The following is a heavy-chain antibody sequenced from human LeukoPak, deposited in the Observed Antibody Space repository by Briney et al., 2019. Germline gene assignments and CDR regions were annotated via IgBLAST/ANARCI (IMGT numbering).Heavy chain of an antibody. J-gene: IGHJ4*02. V-gene: IGHV3-21*01. D-gene: IGHD5-18*01. CDR2: ISSSSSYI. CDR3: ARDWDTAPDY. CDR1: GFTFSTYG. Sequence: GGSLRLSCAASGFTFSTYGMTWVRQAPGKGLEWVSSISSSSSYIYYADSVKGRFTISIDNAKNTLYLQMNSLRAEDSAVYYCARDWDTAPDYWGQGTLVTVSS.